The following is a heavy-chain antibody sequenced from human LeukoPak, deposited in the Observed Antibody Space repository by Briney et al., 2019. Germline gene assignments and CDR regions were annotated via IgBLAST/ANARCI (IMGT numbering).Heavy chain of an antibody. D-gene: IGHD2-15*01. V-gene: IGHV3-21*01. J-gene: IGHJ6*03. CDR1: GFTFSSYS. CDR2: ISSSSSYI. Sequence: GGSLRLSCAASGFTFSSYSMNWVRQAPGKGLEWVSSISSSSSYIYYADSVKGRFTISRDNAKNSLYLQMNSLRAEDTAVYYCAREGGCSGGSCPPYYYYYYMDVWGKGTTVTVSS. CDR3: AREGGCSGGSCPPYYYYYYMDV.